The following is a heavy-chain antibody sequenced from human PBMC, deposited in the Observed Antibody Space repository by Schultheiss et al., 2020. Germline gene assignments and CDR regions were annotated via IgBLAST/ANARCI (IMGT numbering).Heavy chain of an antibody. J-gene: IGHJ4*02. CDR2: IYYSGST. Sequence: SETLSLTCTVSGDSISSSNYYWGWIRQPPEKGLEWIGSIYYSGSTYYNPSLKSRLTISVDTSKNQFSLKLSSVTAADTAVYYCARLSGTYGSDCDYWGQGTLVTVSS. D-gene: IGHD1-26*01. CDR1: GDSISSSNYY. V-gene: IGHV4-39*01. CDR3: ARLSGTYGSDCDY.